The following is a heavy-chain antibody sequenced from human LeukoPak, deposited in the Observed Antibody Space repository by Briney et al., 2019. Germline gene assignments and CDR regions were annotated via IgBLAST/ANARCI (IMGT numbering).Heavy chain of an antibody. V-gene: IGHV3-7*01. Sequence: PGGSLRLSCAASGFTFTTYWMGWVRQAPGKGLEWVANIKQDGSEKYYVDSVKGRFTISRDNAKNSLYLQMNSLRVEDTAVYYCARDSWPFDYWGQGTLVTVSS. CDR2: IKQDGSEK. CDR1: GFTFTTYW. CDR3: ARDSWPFDY. J-gene: IGHJ4*02.